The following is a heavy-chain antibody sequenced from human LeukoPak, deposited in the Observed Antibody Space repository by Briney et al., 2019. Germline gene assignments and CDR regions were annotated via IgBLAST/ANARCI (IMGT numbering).Heavy chain of an antibody. V-gene: IGHV1-69*05. Sequence: VASVKVSCKASGYTFTSYGISWVRQAPGQGLEWMGGIIPIFGTANYAQKFQGRVTITTDESTSTAYMELSSLRSEDTAVYYCVSSSPNWFDPWGQGTLVTVSS. D-gene: IGHD6-13*01. CDR1: GYTFTSYG. J-gene: IGHJ5*02. CDR3: VSSSPNWFDP. CDR2: IIPIFGTA.